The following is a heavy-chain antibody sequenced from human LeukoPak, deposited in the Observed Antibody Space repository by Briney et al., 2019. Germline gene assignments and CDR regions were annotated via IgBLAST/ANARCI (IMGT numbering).Heavy chain of an antibody. J-gene: IGHJ1*01. Sequence: GGSLRLSCTASGLTFSTSGFNWVRQAPGKGLEWVASIGPTGSDRYHADSIKGRFTISRDNANNFLYLQMNSLRAEDTAVYYCASRMVVTWIIEYFQHWGQGTLVTVSS. V-gene: IGHV3-21*06. CDR1: GLTFSTSG. D-gene: IGHD4-23*01. CDR2: IGPTGSDR. CDR3: ASRMVVTWIIEYFQH.